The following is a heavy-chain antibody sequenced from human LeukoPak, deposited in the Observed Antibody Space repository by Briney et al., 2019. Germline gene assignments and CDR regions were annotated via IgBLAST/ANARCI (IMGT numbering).Heavy chain of an antibody. CDR3: VRQRGVGSWSLDY. J-gene: IGHJ4*02. CDR1: GGSFSSGHYW. D-gene: IGHD2-15*01. CDR2: MYYSGST. V-gene: IGHV4-39*01. Sequence: SETLSLTCTVSGGSFSSGHYWWGWIRQPPGKGLHWIGSMYYSGSTHYNPRRQGRVSLSVVTSEHQFSLKLTSVTGADTAVYYCVRQRGVGSWSLDYWGQGNLVTVSS.